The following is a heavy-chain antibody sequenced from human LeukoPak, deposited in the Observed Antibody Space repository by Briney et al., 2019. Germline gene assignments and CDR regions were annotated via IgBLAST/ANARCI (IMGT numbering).Heavy chain of an antibody. CDR3: ARGGLVVITLVINY. Sequence: ASVKVSCKASGYTFTSYGISWVRQAPGQGLEWMGWINTNTGNPTYAQGFTGRFVYSLDTSVSTAYLQISSLKAEDTAVYYCARGGLVVITLVINYWGQGTLVTVSS. CDR1: GYTFTSYG. V-gene: IGHV7-4-1*02. CDR2: INTNTGNP. D-gene: IGHD3-22*01. J-gene: IGHJ4*02.